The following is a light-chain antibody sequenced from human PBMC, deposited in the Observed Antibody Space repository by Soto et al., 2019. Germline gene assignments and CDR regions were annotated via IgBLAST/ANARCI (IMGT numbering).Light chain of an antibody. V-gene: IGLV2-14*01. J-gene: IGLJ1*01. CDR1: SSDVGGYNY. Sequence: QSALTQPASVSGSPGQSITISCTGTSSDVGGYNYVSWYQQHPGKAPKLMIFEVSNRPSGVSNRFSGSKSGNTASQTISGLQAADEADYYCSSYTSSSTLVVFGTGTKVTVL. CDR3: SSYTSSSTLVV. CDR2: EVS.